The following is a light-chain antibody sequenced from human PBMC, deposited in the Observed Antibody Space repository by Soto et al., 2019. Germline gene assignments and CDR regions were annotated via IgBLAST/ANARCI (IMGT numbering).Light chain of an antibody. J-gene: IGKJ3*01. Sequence: EIVLTQSPGTLSLSPGERATLSCRSSQSVSSSFLAWYQQRPGQAPRLLVFGASYRATGIPDRFSGSGSGTDCTLTSSRLEPEDFAVYYCQHYGNSPPEYTFGPGTNVDSK. CDR3: QHYGNSPPEYT. CDR2: GAS. V-gene: IGKV3-20*01. CDR1: QSVSSSF.